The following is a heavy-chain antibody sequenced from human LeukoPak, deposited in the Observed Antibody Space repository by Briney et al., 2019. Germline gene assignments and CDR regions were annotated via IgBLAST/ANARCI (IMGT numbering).Heavy chain of an antibody. Sequence: SETLSLTCAVYGGSFSGYYWGWIRQPPGKGLEWIGSICYSGSTNYNPSLKSRVTISVDTSNNQFSLKLSSVTAADTAIYYCAREERSTSFDYWGQGTLVTVSS. CDR1: GGSFSGYY. CDR3: AREERSTSFDY. V-gene: IGHV4-34*11. CDR2: ICYSGST. J-gene: IGHJ4*02. D-gene: IGHD2-2*01.